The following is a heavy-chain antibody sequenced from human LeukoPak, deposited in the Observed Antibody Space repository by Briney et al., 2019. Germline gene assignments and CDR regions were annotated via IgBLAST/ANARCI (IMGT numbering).Heavy chain of an antibody. CDR3: ARVGQQVVRATNY. D-gene: IGHD6-13*01. Sequence: GGSLRLSCAVSGFTFSSYSMNWVRQAPGKGLEWVSIISSSSGTIYYADSVRGRFTISRDNAKNSLFLQMNSLRAEDTAVYYCARVGQQVVRATNYWGQGSLVTVSS. J-gene: IGHJ4*02. V-gene: IGHV3-48*04. CDR2: ISSSSGTI. CDR1: GFTFSSYS.